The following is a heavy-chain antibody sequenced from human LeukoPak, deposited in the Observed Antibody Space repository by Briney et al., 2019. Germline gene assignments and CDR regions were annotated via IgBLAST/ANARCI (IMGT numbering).Heavy chain of an antibody. Sequence: PSETLSLTCAVYGGSFSGDYWNWIRQPPGKGLEWIGEINHSGNTNYNPSLKSRVTISVDTSKNQFSLKLTSVTAADTAVYYCARVGNPLVTVFAWFDPWGQGTQVTVSS. CDR3: ARVGNPLVTVFAWFDP. D-gene: IGHD3-3*01. V-gene: IGHV4-34*01. J-gene: IGHJ5*02. CDR1: GGSFSGDY. CDR2: INHSGNT.